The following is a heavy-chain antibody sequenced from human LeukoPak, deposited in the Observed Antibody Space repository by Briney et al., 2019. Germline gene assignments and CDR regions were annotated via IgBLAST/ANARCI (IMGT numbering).Heavy chain of an antibody. CDR3: AKYCSGGNCYSGLY. J-gene: IGHJ4*02. CDR1: GFIFSNYA. D-gene: IGHD2-15*01. CDR2: ITSGGQT. Sequence: GGSLRLSCAASGFIFSNYAMTWVRQAPGKGLQWVSTITSGGQTYYADSVKGRFTISRDNSKNTLYLQMKSLRAEDTAVYQCAKYCSGGNCYSGLYWGQGTLVTVSS. V-gene: IGHV3-23*01.